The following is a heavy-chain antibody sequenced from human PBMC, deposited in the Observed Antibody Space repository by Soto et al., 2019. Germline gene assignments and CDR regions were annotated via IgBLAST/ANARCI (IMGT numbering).Heavy chain of an antibody. V-gene: IGHV4-61*01. CDR3: AKYTGDPKLACDI. CDR1: GDSVSSTTYY. Sequence: QVQLQESGPGLVKPSETLSLNCTVSGDSVSSTTYYWSWIRQPPGKGLEWIGFISYTGSTHYNPSLKSRVTISIDKSKNQSYLKLSSVTAADTAVYYCAKYTGDPKLACDIWGKGTMVTVSS. J-gene: IGHJ3*02. D-gene: IGHD2-21*01. CDR2: ISYTGST.